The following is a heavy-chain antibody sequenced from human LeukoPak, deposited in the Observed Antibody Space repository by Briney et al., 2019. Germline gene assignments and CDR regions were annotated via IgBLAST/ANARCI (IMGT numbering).Heavy chain of an antibody. J-gene: IGHJ4*02. CDR3: ARDYSSSSVTYFDY. D-gene: IGHD6-6*01. V-gene: IGHV1-18*04. CDR2: ISAYNGDT. CDR1: GYTFTGYY. Sequence: ASVKVSCKASGYTFTGYYMHWVRQAPGQGLEWMGWISAYNGDTNYAQKLQGRVTMTTDTSTSTAYMELRSLRSDDTAVYYCARDYSSSSVTYFDYWGQGTLVTVSS.